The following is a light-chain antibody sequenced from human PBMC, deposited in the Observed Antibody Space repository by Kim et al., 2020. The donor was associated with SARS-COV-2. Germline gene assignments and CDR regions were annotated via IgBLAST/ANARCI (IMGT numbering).Light chain of an antibody. CDR2: DAS. Sequence: EIVLTQPPATLSLSPGERVTLSCRASQSVSSYLAWYQQKPGQAPRLLIYDASNRATGIPARFSGSGSGTDFTLTISSLEPEDFAVYYCQQRSNWPYFGQGTRMEIK. CDR1: QSVSSY. CDR3: QQRSNWPY. J-gene: IGKJ5*01. V-gene: IGKV3-11*01.